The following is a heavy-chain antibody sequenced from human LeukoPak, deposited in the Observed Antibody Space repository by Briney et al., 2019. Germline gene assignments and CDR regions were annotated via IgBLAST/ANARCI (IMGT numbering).Heavy chain of an antibody. Sequence: QPGGSLRLSCAASGFSVSNYYMRWVRQPPGKGLEWVSVMYTGGGRYYGDSVKGRFTISRDNSKNTVFLQMNSLRVEDTALYYCTRGQSYCGADCYSDWGQGTLVTVSS. D-gene: IGHD2-21*02. CDR3: TRGQSYCGADCYSD. V-gene: IGHV3-66*01. J-gene: IGHJ4*02. CDR2: MYTGGGR. CDR1: GFSVSNYY.